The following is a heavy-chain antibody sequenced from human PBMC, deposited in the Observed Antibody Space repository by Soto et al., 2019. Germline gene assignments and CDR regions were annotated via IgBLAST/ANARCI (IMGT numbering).Heavy chain of an antibody. V-gene: IGHV1-18*01. Sequence: ASVKVSCKASGYTFTSYGISWVRQAPGQGLEWMGWISAYNGNTHYAQKFQGRVSMTTDTSTSTAYMELRSLRSDDTAVYYCAREGPAPYYYYGMDVWGQGTTVTVSS. CDR3: AREGPAPYYYYGMDV. CDR1: GYTFTSYG. J-gene: IGHJ6*02. CDR2: ISAYNGNT.